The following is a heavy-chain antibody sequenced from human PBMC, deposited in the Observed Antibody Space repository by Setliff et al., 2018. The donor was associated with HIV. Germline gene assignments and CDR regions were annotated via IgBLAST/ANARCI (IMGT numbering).Heavy chain of an antibody. V-gene: IGHV4-4*07. CDR2: IYSSGRT. J-gene: IGHJ6*03. D-gene: IGHD3-10*01. Sequence: SETLSLTCTASGDSITSHYWSWIRQPAGKGLEWIGRIYSSGRTTYNPPLRSRFTMALDTSRNEVSLKVSSVTAADAAVYYCARDHPHGGWFSTSWDYYYMDVWGKGTTVTVSS. CDR1: GDSITSHY. CDR3: ARDHPHGGWFSTSWDYYYMDV.